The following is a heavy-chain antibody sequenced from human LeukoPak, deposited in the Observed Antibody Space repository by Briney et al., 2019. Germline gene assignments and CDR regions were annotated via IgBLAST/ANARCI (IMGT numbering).Heavy chain of an antibody. J-gene: IGHJ6*02. CDR3: AKGRDSRRYGMDV. D-gene: IGHD5-18*01. CDR2: IWYDGSNK. V-gene: IGHV3-30*02. CDR1: GLTFSNYD. Sequence: GGSLRLSCAASGLTFSNYDTHWVRQAPGKGLEWVAFIWYDGSNKYYAHPVKGRFTISRDNSKNKLYLQMNSLRADGTAVYYCAKGRDSRRYGMDVWGQGTTVTVSS.